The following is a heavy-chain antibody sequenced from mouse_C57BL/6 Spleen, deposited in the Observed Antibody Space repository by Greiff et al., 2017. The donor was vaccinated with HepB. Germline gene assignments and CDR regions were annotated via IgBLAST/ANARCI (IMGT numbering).Heavy chain of an antibody. V-gene: IGHV1-53*01. Sequence: QVQLQQPGTELVKPGASVKLSCTASGYTFTSYWMHWVKQRPGQGLEWIGNINPSNGGTNYNEKFKSKATLTVDKSSSTAYMQLSSRTSEDSAVYYCARIYYGNSYAMDYWGQGTSVTVSS. D-gene: IGHD2-1*01. CDR2: INPSNGGT. CDR1: GYTFTSYW. CDR3: ARIYYGNSYAMDY. J-gene: IGHJ4*01.